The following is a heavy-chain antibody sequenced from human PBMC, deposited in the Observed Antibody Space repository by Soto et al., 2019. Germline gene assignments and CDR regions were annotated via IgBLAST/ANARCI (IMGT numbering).Heavy chain of an antibody. V-gene: IGHV5-51*01. Sequence: GESLKISCQCSGYTFSNFWIAWVRQLPGKGLESMGIIYPGDSETRYSPSFHGKVTISADRSIGTAYLQWSSLEASDSAFYFCARSPRSSPYFAYWGQGALVTVSS. CDR2: IYPGDSET. D-gene: IGHD6-13*01. CDR1: GYTFSNFW. CDR3: ARSPRSSPYFAY. J-gene: IGHJ4*02.